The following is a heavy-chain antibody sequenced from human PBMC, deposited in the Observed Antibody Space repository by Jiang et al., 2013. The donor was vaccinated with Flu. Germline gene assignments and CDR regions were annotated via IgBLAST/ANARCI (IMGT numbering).Heavy chain of an antibody. D-gene: IGHD2/OR15-2a*01. CDR1: GGSITYSSFY. CDR2: IYYSGST. J-gene: IGHJ4*02. V-gene: IGHV4-39*01. Sequence: QTLSLTCTVSGGSITYSSFYWGWIHQSPGKGLEWIGSIYYSGSTYYNPSLKSRVTISVDTSKNQFSLKLSSVTAADTAVYYCARHSPTVRNFDYWGQGTLVTVSS. CDR3: ARHSPTVRNFDY.